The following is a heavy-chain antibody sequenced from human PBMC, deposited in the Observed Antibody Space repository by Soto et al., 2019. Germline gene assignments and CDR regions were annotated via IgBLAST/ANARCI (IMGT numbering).Heavy chain of an antibody. CDR1: GYNFNTNW. V-gene: IGHV5-51*01. CDR2: IFPSDSDI. Sequence: PGESLKISCKVSGYNFNTNWIGWVRQMPGKGLEWMGVIFPSDSDIRYSPSLQGQVTISADKSISTTYLQWRSLTASDTAMYYCARVFGSGWSGFDPWGQGTLVTVSS. CDR3: ARVFGSGWSGFDP. J-gene: IGHJ5*02. D-gene: IGHD6-19*01.